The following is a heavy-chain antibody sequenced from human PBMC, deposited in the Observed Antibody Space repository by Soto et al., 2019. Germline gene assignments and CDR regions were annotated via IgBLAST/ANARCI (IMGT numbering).Heavy chain of an antibody. CDR3: ARVCSCLLWQGDTSSGRDVDLDY. J-gene: IGHJ4*02. CDR2: MNPNSGNT. D-gene: IGHD3-10*01. V-gene: IGHV1-8*01. Sequence: GASVKVSCKASGYTFTSYDINWVRQATGQGLEWMGWMNPNSGNTGYAQKFQGRVTMTRNTSISTAYMELSSLRSEDTAVYYCARVCSCLLWQGDTSSGRDVDLDYWGQGTLVTVSS. CDR1: GYTFTSYD.